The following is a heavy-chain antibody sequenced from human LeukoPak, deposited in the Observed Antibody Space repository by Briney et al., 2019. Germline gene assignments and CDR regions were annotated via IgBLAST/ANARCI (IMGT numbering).Heavy chain of an antibody. CDR2: IYYSGST. Sequence: PSETLSLTCTVSGGSISSGDYYWSWIRQHPGKGLEWIGYIYYSGSTYYNPSLKSRVTISVDTSKNQFSLKLSSVTAADTAVYYCASSSTGNWFDPWGQGTLVTVSS. CDR3: ASSSTGNWFDP. V-gene: IGHV4-31*03. J-gene: IGHJ5*02. D-gene: IGHD2-2*01. CDR1: GGSISSGDYY.